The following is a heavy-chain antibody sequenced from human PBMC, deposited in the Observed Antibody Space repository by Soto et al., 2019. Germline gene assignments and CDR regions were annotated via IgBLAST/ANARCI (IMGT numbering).Heavy chain of an antibody. CDR1: GYTFTSYY. V-gene: IGHV1-46*01. CDR2: INPSGGST. Sequence: QVQLVQSGAEVKKPGASVKVSCKASGYTFTSYYMHWVRQAPGQGLEWMGIINPSGGSTSYAQKCQGRVTMTRDTSTSTVYMELSSLGSEDTAVDYCARAVLLWFGEISPGMDVWGQGTTVTVSS. D-gene: IGHD3-10*01. J-gene: IGHJ6*02. CDR3: ARAVLLWFGEISPGMDV.